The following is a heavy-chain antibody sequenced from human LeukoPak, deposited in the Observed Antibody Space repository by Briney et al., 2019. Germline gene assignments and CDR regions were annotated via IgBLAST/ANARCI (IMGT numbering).Heavy chain of an antibody. D-gene: IGHD3-10*01. CDR2: ISYDGSNK. V-gene: IGHV3-30*04. Sequence: PGGSLRLSCAASGFTFSSYAMHWVRQAPGKGLGWVAVISYDGSNKYYADSVKGRFTISRDNSKNTLYLQMNSLRAEDTAVYYCAKDYSKTSYYGSGTYYRPKWFDPWGQGTLVTVSS. J-gene: IGHJ5*02. CDR3: AKDYSKTSYYGSGTYYRPKWFDP. CDR1: GFTFSSYA.